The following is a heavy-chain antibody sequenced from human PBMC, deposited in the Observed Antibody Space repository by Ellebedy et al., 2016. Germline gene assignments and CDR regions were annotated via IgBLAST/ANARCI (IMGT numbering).Heavy chain of an antibody. Sequence: GESLKISCAASGFPFSSYAMSWVRQAPGKGLEWVSATSGGGENKYYASSVKGRFTISRDNSKDTLYLQMNSLRAEDTAVYYCAKDLLRFLEWYFDYWGQGTLVTVSS. CDR3: AKDLLRFLEWYFDY. D-gene: IGHD3-3*01. J-gene: IGHJ4*02. CDR2: TSGGGENK. CDR1: GFPFSSYA. V-gene: IGHV3-23*01.